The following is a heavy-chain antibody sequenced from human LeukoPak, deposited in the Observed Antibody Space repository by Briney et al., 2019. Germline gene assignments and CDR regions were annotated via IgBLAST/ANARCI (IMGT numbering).Heavy chain of an antibody. V-gene: IGHV4-39*07. D-gene: IGHD5-18*01. J-gene: IGHJ6*03. Sequence: PSETLSLTCTVSGGSISSSSYYWGWIRQPPGKGLEWIGSIYYSGSTYYNPSLKSRVTISVDTSKNQFSLKLSSVTAADTAVCYCARDRVDTAMVTGYYMDVWGKGTTVTVSS. CDR1: GGSISSSSYY. CDR2: IYYSGST. CDR3: ARDRVDTAMVTGYYMDV.